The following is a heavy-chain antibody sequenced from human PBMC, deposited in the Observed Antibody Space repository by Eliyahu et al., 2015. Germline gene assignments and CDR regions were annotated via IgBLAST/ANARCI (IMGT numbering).Heavy chain of an antibody. CDR3: ATYCNGGNCFLKN. CDR1: DGXWSSSYY. CDR2: ISQSGSV. V-gene: IGHV4-34*01. J-gene: IGHJ3*01. D-gene: IGHD2-15*01. Sequence: QVQLQQWGAGLLKPSETLSLTCAVYDGXWSSSYYWTWIRQPPGKGLEWIGEISQSGSVTYNASLQSRLTITADTSKNQFYLKLTSVTAADTAVYYCATYCNGGNCFLKNWGPGTMVTVSS.